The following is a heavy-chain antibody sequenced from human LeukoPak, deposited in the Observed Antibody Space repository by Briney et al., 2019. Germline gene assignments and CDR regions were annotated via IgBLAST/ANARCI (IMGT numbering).Heavy chain of an antibody. J-gene: IGHJ4*02. CDR2: IRSSGGSI. CDR3: AKQWNYGSGNGYYFDY. V-gene: IGHV3-23*01. CDR1: GFTFSSYG. Sequence: GVSLTLSCAASGFTFSSYGMSWVRQAPGKGLEGVSFIRSSGGSIFYAHSVKGRFKISRDNSKNTLYLQMRSLRDEDAAVYYCAKQWNYGSGNGYYFDYWGQGTLVTVSS. D-gene: IGHD3-10*01.